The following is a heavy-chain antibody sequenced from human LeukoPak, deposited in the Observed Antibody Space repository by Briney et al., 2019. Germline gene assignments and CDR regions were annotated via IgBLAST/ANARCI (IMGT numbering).Heavy chain of an antibody. V-gene: IGHV3-74*03. D-gene: IGHD2-21*02. Sequence: GGSLRLSCAASGFTFISYWMHWVRQAPGRGLVWVSHINNGGSNTKHADAVKGRFTVSRDNAKNTLYLQMNSLRVEDTAVYYCARGGKVVTGLDSWGQGILVTVSS. J-gene: IGHJ4*02. CDR2: INNGGSNT. CDR1: GFTFISYW. CDR3: ARGGKVVTGLDS.